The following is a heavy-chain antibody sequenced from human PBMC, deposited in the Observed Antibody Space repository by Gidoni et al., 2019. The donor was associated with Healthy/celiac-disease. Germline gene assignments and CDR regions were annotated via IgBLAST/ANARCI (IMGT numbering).Heavy chain of an antibody. CDR2: ISYDGSNK. D-gene: IGHD4-17*01. CDR1: GFPFSSYA. V-gene: IGHV3-30-3*01. J-gene: IGHJ3*02. CDR3: AREGRLRGDAFDI. Sequence: QVQLLESGGGVVQPGRSLRLSCAASGFPFSSYAMHWVRQAPGKGLEWVAVISYDGSNKYYADSVKGRFTISRDNSKNTLYLQMNSLRAEDTAVYYCAREGRLRGDAFDIWGQGTMVTVSS.